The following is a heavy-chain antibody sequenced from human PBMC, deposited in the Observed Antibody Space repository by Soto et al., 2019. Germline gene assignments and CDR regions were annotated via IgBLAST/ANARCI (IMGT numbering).Heavy chain of an antibody. CDR2: IFYDGSNK. J-gene: IGHJ1*01. Sequence: GGSLIVSCAASGFTFSSYGMHWVRQDPGKGLEWEAAIFYDGSNKYYTDSVKGRFTISRDNSKNTTYLQMNSLNSEDTAMYYCARDVRLGYSYGYQHWGQGTQVTVSS. D-gene: IGHD5-18*01. CDR3: ARDVRLGYSYGYQH. CDR1: GFTFSSYG. V-gene: IGHV3-30*03.